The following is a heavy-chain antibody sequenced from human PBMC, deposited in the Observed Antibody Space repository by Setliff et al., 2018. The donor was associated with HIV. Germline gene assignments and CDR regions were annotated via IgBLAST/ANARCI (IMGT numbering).Heavy chain of an antibody. Sequence: ASVKVSCKASGGAFSSYALSWVRQAPGQGLEWMGGIIPIFGTANYAQKFQGRVTITTDESTSTAYMELSSLRSEDTAVYYCASAIVGLGYNFFSADVWGKGTTVTVSS. J-gene: IGHJ6*04. CDR1: GGAFSSYA. D-gene: IGHD1-26*01. V-gene: IGHV1-69*05. CDR3: ASAIVGLGYNFFSADV. CDR2: IIPIFGTA.